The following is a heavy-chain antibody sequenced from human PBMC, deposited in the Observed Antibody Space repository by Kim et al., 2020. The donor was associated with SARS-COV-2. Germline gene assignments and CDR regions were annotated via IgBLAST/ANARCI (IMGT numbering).Heavy chain of an antibody. V-gene: IGHV3-15*01. CDR3: TTVSMR. CDR2: IKSLSDGGTS. D-gene: IGHD2-2*01. Sequence: GGSLRLSCAVSGIPFSNAWMNWFRQAPGRGLEWVGRIKSLSDGGTSDYAAPVKGRFTISRDDSKNTLYLQMNSLKSEDAGVYYCTTVSMRWGQGTLVTVS. J-gene: IGHJ4*02. CDR1: GIPFSNAW.